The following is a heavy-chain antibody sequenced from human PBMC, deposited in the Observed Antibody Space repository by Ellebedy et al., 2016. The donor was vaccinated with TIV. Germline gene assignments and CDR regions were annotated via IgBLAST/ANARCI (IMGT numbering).Heavy chain of an antibody. J-gene: IGHJ5*02. CDR3: ATPSGCSSTSCPPAPFDP. V-gene: IGHV1-69*13. Sequence: SVKVSXXASGGTFSSYAISWVRQAPGQGLEWMGGIIPIFGTANYAQKFQGRVTITADESTSTAYMELSSLRSEDTAVYYCATPSGCSSTSCPPAPFDPWGQGTLVTVSS. D-gene: IGHD2-2*01. CDR2: IIPIFGTA. CDR1: GGTFSSYA.